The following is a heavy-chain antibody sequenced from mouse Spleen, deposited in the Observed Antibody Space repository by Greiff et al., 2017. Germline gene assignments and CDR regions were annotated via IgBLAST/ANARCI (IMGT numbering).Heavy chain of an antibody. J-gene: IGHJ3*01. D-gene: IGHD4-1*01. CDR2: IDPSDSYT. Sequence: QVQLQQSGAELVMPGASVKLSCKASGYTFTSYWMHWVKQRPGQGLEWIGEIDPSDSYTNYNQKFKGKATLTVDKSSSTAYMQLSSLTSEDSAVYYCARGLGRGFAYWGQGTLVTVSA. CDR1: GYTFTSYW. CDR3: ARGLGRGFAY. V-gene: IGHV1-69*01.